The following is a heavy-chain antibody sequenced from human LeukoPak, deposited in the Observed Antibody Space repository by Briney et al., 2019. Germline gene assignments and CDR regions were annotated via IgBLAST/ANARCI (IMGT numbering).Heavy chain of an antibody. J-gene: IGHJ5*02. D-gene: IGHD2-2*01. CDR1: GSTYSNYG. Sequence: ASVKVSCKASGSTYSNYGIGWVRRAAGQRLKWLSWIHPYNGKTKYAKNLQGRVTMTTDTPTSAAYMELRSLKFGDTAVYYCARLPTIVAPAWTHQPFDPWGQGTPVIVSS. CDR3: ARLPTIVAPAWTHQPFDP. CDR2: IHPYNGKT. V-gene: IGHV1-18*01.